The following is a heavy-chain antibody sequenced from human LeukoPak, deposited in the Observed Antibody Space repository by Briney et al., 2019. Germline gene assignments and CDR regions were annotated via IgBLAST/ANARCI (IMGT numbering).Heavy chain of an antibody. D-gene: IGHD3-22*01. CDR1: GGSISSGSYY. J-gene: IGHJ3*02. V-gene: IGHV4-61*02. CDR2: IYTSGST. Sequence: SQTLSLTCTVSGGSISSGSYYWSWIRQPAGKGLEWIGRIYTSGSTNYNPSLKSRVTISVDTSKNQFSLKLSSVTAADTAVYYCARDGYYYDSSGYYCLRDAFDIWGQGTMVTVSS. CDR3: ARDGYYYDSSGYYCLRDAFDI.